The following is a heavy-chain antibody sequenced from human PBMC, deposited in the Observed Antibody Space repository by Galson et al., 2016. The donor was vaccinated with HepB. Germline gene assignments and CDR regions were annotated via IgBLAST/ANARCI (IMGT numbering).Heavy chain of an antibody. D-gene: IGHD2/OR15-2a*01. V-gene: IGHV3-30*18. CDR1: GFTFSGYG. Sequence: SLRLSCAASGFTFSGYGMHWVRQAPGKGLERVAADSMDGRRKFYADSVKGRFTISRDNSNNILFLQMSSLRADDTAVYLCAKRHEYCPPVGCSVDYWGQGTLVSVPS. J-gene: IGHJ4*02. CDR3: AKRHEYCPPVGCSVDY. CDR2: DSMDGRRK.